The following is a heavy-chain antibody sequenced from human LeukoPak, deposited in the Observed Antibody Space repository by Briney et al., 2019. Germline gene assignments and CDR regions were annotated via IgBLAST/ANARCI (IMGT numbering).Heavy chain of an antibody. CDR3: ARDPRGYSGYDNYYYYMDV. D-gene: IGHD5-12*01. Sequence: GGSLRLSCAASGFTFSSYSTNWVRQAPGKGLEWVSSISSSSSYIYYADSVKGRFTISRDNAKNSLYLQMNSLRAEDTAVYYCARDPRGYSGYDNYYYYMDVRGKGTTVTVSS. J-gene: IGHJ6*03. V-gene: IGHV3-21*01. CDR1: GFTFSSYS. CDR2: ISSSSSYI.